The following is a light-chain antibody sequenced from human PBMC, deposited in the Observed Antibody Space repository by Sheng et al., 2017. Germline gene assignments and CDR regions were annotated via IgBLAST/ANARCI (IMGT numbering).Light chain of an antibody. Sequence: EIVMTQSPATLSVSPGERATLSCRASQXVSSNLAWYQQKPGQVPRLLIHGASTRATGIAARFSGSGSGTEFTLTISSLQSEDFAVYYCQQYNDWPPWTFGQGTKVEIK. CDR1: QXVSSN. J-gene: IGKJ1*01. CDR3: QQYNDWPPWT. V-gene: IGKV3-15*01. CDR2: GAS.